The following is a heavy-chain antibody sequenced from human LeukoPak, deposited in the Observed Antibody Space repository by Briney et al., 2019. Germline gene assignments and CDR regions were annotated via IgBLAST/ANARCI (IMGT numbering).Heavy chain of an antibody. J-gene: IGHJ5*02. CDR2: MYYSGST. Sequence: PSETLSLTCTVSGGSISSSSYYWGWSRQPPGKGLEWFGSMYYSGSTYYNPSLKSRVSISVDTSKSQFALKLSSVTAADTAVYYCASFVVGALFADHWGQGTLVTVSS. CDR3: ASFVVGALFADH. CDR1: GGSISSSSYY. D-gene: IGHD2-21*01. V-gene: IGHV4-39*01.